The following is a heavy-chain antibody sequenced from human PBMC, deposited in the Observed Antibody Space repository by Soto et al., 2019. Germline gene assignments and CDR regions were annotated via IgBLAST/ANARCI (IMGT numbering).Heavy chain of an antibody. CDR2: INGDGTRK. J-gene: IGHJ4*02. V-gene: IGHV3-74*01. D-gene: IGHD5-12*01. CDR1: GFTFSTYW. Sequence: EVQLVESGGGLVQPGGSLRLSCVASGFTFSTYWMHWVRQAPGKGLEWVSRINGDGTRKTYAGSVEGRFTSSRDNAKNTLYLQMNSLRAEDTAVYFCVRVPTGGYAFSLDDYWGQGTLVTVSS. CDR3: VRVPTGGYAFSLDDY.